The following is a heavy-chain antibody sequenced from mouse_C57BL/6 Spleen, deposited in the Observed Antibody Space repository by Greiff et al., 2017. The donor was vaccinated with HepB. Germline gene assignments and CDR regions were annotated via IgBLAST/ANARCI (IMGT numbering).Heavy chain of an antibody. CDR3: ARWGGYDVWFAY. D-gene: IGHD2-2*01. V-gene: IGHV1-59*01. J-gene: IGHJ3*01. CDR2: IDPSDSYT. Sequence: QVQLQQPGAELVRPGTSVKLSCKASGYTFTSYWMHWVKQRPGQGLEWIGVIDPSDSYTNYNQKFKGKATLTVDTSSSTAYMQLSSLTSEDSAVYYCARWGGYDVWFAYGGQGTLVTVSA. CDR1: GYTFTSYW.